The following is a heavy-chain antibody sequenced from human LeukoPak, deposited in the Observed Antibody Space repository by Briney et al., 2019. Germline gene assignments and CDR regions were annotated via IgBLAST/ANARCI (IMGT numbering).Heavy chain of an antibody. V-gene: IGHV4-34*01. J-gene: IGHJ4*02. Sequence: SETLSLTCAVYGGSFSGYYWSWIRQPPGKGLEWIGEINHSGSTNYNPSLKSRVTISVDTSKNQFSLKLSSVTAADTAVYYCARAYREDSSSIYYFDSWGQGTLVTVSS. CDR3: ARAYREDSSSIYYFDS. CDR1: GGSFSGYY. CDR2: INHSGST. D-gene: IGHD6-13*01.